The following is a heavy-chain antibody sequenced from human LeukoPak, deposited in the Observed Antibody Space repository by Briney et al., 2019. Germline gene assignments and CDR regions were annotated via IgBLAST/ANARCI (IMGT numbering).Heavy chain of an antibody. Sequence: SVKLSCTASGGTFSSYAISWVRQAPGQGLEWMARIIPILGIANYAQTFQGRVTITADKSTSTAYLELNSLRSEDTAVYYCARNGRWNSGSSGYYFDYWGQGTLVTVSS. CDR1: GGTFSSYA. J-gene: IGHJ4*02. D-gene: IGHD1-7*01. V-gene: IGHV1-69*04. CDR3: ARNGRWNSGSSGYYFDY. CDR2: IIPILGIA.